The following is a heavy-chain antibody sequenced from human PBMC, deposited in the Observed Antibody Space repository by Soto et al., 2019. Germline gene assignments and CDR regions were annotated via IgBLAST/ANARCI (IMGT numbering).Heavy chain of an antibody. CDR3: ARVTTFYDILTSSYALNYFDY. CDR2: IYAGGNT. D-gene: IGHD3-9*01. CDR1: GFSVTSNY. J-gene: IGHJ4*02. Sequence: GSLRLSCAASGFSVTSNYMTWVRQAPGKGLECVSVIYAGGNTYYPDSVKGRFTISSDNSKNTLFLQMNNLRAEDTAVYYCARVTTFYDILTSSYALNYFDYWGQGTRVTVSS. V-gene: IGHV3-53*01.